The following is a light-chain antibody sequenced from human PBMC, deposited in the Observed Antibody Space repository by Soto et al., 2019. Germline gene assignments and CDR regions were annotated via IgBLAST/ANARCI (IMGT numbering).Light chain of an antibody. CDR3: QQYGSSPYT. Sequence: EIVLTQSPATLSLSPGERATLSCGASQSVRSNYLAWYQQKPGLAPRLLIYDASVRATGIPGRFSGSGSGTDFTLTISRLEPEDVAVYYCQQYGSSPYTFGQGTKVDIK. J-gene: IGKJ2*01. V-gene: IGKV3D-20*01. CDR2: DAS. CDR1: QSVRSNY.